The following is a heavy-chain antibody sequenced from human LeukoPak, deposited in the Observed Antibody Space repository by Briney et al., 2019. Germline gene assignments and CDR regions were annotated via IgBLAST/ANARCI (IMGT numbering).Heavy chain of an antibody. V-gene: IGHV4-59*08. J-gene: IGHJ4*02. D-gene: IGHD6-6*01. CDR1: GGSFSPYY. CDR2: IYYTGST. Sequence: SDTLSLTCTVSGGSFSPYYWAWFRQPSGKELEWIGYIYYTGSTNFNPSLKSRVTISVDTSNYQFSLKLSSVTAADTAVYYCATIAGSSSYWGQGTLVTASS. CDR3: ATIAGSSSY.